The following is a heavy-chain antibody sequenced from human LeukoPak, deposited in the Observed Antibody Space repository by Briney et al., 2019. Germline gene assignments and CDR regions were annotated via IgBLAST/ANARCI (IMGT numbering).Heavy chain of an antibody. J-gene: IGHJ6*03. CDR1: GFTFTDYY. D-gene: IGHD7-27*01. Sequence: GESLRLSCAASGFTFTDYYMSWIRQAPGKGLEWVSFIGTRDSTKYYADSVKGRFTVSRDNAENSLYLQMNSLTAEDTAVYYCARATNWGFPLHMDVWGKGNTVTVSS. CDR3: ARATNWGFPLHMDV. V-gene: IGHV3-11*01. CDR2: IGTRDSTK.